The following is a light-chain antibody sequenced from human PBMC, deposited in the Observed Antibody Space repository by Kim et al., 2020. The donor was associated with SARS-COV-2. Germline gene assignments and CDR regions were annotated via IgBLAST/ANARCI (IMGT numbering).Light chain of an antibody. CDR1: QNINSH. J-gene: IGKJ3*01. CDR2: AAS. CDR3: QQTYISPFT. V-gene: IGKV1-39*01. Sequence: DIQMTQSPSSLSASVGDRVTITCRTSQNINSHLNWYHQKPGRAPKLLIYAASTLQGGVPSRFSGGGSETDFTLTISSLQPEDFATYICQQTYISPFTCGPGTKVDIK.